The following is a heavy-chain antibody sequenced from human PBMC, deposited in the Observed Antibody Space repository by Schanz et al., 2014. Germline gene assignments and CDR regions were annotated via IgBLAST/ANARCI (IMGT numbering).Heavy chain of an antibody. Sequence: EVQLLESGGGLVQPGGSLRLSCAASGFTFSAYAMTWVRQAPGKGLEWVSAISGSGGSTYYADSVKGRFTISRDNSKNTVYIQMNSLRAEDTAVYYCARGRVLEAWGQGTLVTVSS. CDR1: GFTFSAYA. V-gene: IGHV3-23*01. J-gene: IGHJ5*02. D-gene: IGHD1-1*01. CDR2: ISGSGGST. CDR3: ARGRVLEA.